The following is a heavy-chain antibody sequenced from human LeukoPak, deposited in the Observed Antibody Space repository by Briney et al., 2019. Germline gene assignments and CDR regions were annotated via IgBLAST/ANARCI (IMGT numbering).Heavy chain of an antibody. Sequence: ASVKVSCKASGYTFTGSYLHWVRQAPGQGPEWVGWINPNSGATNYPQRFQGRVTMTRDTSITTVYMELSSLRSEDTAVYYCASAGSCSSRCKFDPWGQGTLVTVSS. V-gene: IGHV1-2*02. CDR3: ASAGSCSSRCKFDP. CDR2: INPNSGAT. CDR1: GYTFTGSY. J-gene: IGHJ5*02. D-gene: IGHD6-13*01.